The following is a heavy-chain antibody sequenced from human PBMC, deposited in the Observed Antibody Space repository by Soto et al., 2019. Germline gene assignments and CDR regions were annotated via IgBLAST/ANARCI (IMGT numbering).Heavy chain of an antibody. CDR1: GFTFSSYG. Sequence: QVQLVESGGGVVQPGRSLRLSCAASGFTFSSYGMHWVRQAPGKGLERVAVIWYDGSNKYYSDSVKGRFTISRDNSKNPLYLQMNSLRAEDTAVYYCARRVPTIFGVVTLDAFDIWGQGTMGTVSS. V-gene: IGHV3-33*01. J-gene: IGHJ3*02. CDR2: IWYDGSNK. D-gene: IGHD3-3*01. CDR3: ARRVPTIFGVVTLDAFDI.